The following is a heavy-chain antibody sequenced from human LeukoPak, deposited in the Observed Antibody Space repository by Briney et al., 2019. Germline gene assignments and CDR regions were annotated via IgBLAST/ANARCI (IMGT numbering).Heavy chain of an antibody. Sequence: PGGTLRLSCAASGLTFSSYGRSWVRQPPGKGLEWVSGISPSGDITYYADSVKGRFTISRDNSTNSAYLQMTSLPAAAPAVYYGASREHVGSGTYSPYDYWGQGTLVTVSS. CDR1: GLTFSSYG. CDR2: ISPSGDIT. D-gene: IGHD3-10*01. V-gene: IGHV3-23*01. CDR3: ASREHVGSGTYSPYDY. J-gene: IGHJ4*02.